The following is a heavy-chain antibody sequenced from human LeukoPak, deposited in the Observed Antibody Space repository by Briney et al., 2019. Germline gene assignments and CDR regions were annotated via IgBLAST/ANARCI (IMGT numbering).Heavy chain of an antibody. CDR1: GYSISSGYY. CDR3: ARRMRGWYAFDN. CDR2: IYHSGST. V-gene: IGHV4-38-2*01. J-gene: IGHJ3*02. Sequence: PSETLSLTCAVSGYSISSGYYWGWIRRPPGKGLEWIGSIYHSGSTYYNPSLKSRVTISVDTSKNQFSLKLSSVTAADTAVYYCARRMRGWYAFDNWGQGTMVTVSS. D-gene: IGHD2-15*01.